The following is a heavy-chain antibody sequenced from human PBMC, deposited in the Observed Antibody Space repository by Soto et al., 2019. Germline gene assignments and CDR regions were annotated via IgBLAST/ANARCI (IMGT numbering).Heavy chain of an antibody. CDR2: TKNKANSYTT. J-gene: IGHJ4*02. V-gene: IGHV3-72*01. CDR3: TIEGAYPGPDFDY. CDR1: GFTFSDRY. D-gene: IGHD3-16*01. Sequence: PXGSLRLSCSASGFTFSDRYMDWVRQAPGKGLEWVGRTKNKANSYTTEYAASVKGRFTISRDDSRNSVYLQMNSLKTDDTAVYYCTIEGAYPGPDFDYWGQGTLVTVSS.